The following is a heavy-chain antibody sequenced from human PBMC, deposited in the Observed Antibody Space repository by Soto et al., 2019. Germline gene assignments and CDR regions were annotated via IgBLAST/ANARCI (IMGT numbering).Heavy chain of an antibody. J-gene: IGHJ4*02. V-gene: IGHV3-23*01. CDR2: ISGDGYST. Sequence: EVQLLESGGGLVQPGGSLRLSCAASGFSFNSFAMSWVRQAPGKGLEWVSAISGDGYSTYYADSVKGRFTVSRDNSNNTHYLQMDSLRAEDTAVYYCAKSSGYYDSRVRFDYWGQGSLVTVSS. D-gene: IGHD3-22*01. CDR3: AKSSGYYDSRVRFDY. CDR1: GFSFNSFA.